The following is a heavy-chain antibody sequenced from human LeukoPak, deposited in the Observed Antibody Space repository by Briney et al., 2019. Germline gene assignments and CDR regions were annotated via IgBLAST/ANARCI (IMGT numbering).Heavy chain of an antibody. J-gene: IGHJ3*02. CDR1: GYSFTRYW. Sequence: GESLKISCKASGYSFTRYWIGWVRQKPGKGLEWMGIIYPGDSDTRNSPSFQGQVTISADKSISTAYLQWSSLKASDTAMYYCARRAQDTICGGDCVGRNAFDIWGQGTMVTVSS. CDR2: IYPGDSDT. V-gene: IGHV5-51*01. D-gene: IGHD2-21*02. CDR3: ARRAQDTICGGDCVGRNAFDI.